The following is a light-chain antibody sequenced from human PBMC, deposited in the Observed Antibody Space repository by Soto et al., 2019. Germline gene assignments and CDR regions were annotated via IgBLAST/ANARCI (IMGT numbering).Light chain of an antibody. Sequence: EIVLTQSPGALSLSPGERATLSCGASQGVSSSYLARYQQKPGQAPRLLIYGASTRATGIPDRFSGSGSGTDFTLTISRLEPEDFAVYYCQQYGSSPRTFGQGTKV. V-gene: IGKV3-20*01. CDR2: GAS. CDR3: QQYGSSPRT. J-gene: IGKJ1*01. CDR1: QGVSSSY.